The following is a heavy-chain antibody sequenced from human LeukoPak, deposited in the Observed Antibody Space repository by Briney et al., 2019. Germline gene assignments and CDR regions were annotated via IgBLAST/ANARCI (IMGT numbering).Heavy chain of an antibody. J-gene: IGHJ4*02. CDR3: ARDYGGKRVFDY. Sequence: SVKVSCKASGGSFSSYAISWVRQAPGQGLEWMGGIIPIFGTPNYAQRFQGRVTITADKSRSTAYMELSSLRSEDTAAYYCARDYGGKRVFDYWGQGTLVTVSS. CDR1: GGSFSSYA. V-gene: IGHV1-69*06. D-gene: IGHD4-23*01. CDR2: IIPIFGTP.